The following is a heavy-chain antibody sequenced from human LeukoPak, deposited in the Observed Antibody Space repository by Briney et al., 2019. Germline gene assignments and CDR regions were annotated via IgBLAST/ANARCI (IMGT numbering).Heavy chain of an antibody. J-gene: IGHJ2*01. CDR2: IYYSGST. CDR3: ARVAIVGATFRYWYFDL. CDR1: GGSISSYY. V-gene: IGHV4-59*01. Sequence: SETLSLTCTAAGGSISSYYWSWIRQPPGKGLEWIGYIYYSGSTNYNPSLKSRVTISVDTSKNQFSLKLSSVTAADTAVYYCARVAIVGATFRYWYFDLWGRGTLVTVSS. D-gene: IGHD1-26*01.